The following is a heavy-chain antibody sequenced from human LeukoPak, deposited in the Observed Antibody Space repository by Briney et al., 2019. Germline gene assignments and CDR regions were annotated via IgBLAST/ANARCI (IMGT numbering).Heavy chain of an antibody. CDR2: INHSGST. CDR1: GGSFSGYH. V-gene: IGHV4-34*01. J-gene: IGHJ4*02. CDR3: LGEGPAAIITGSNRGYFDY. Sequence: PSETLSLTCAVYGGSFSGYHWSWIRQPPGKGLEWIGEINHSGSTNYNPPLKSRVTISVDTSKNQFSLKLSSVTAADTAVYYCLGEGPAAIITGSNRGYFDYWGQGTLVTVSS. D-gene: IGHD2-2*01.